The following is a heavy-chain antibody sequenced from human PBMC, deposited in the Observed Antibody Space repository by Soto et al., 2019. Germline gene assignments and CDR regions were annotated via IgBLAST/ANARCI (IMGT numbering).Heavy chain of an antibody. V-gene: IGHV1-46*01. CDR1: GYTFTSYY. Sequence: ASVKVSWKASGYTFTSYYMHWVRQAPGQGLEWIGIINPSGGSTSYAQKFQGRVTMTRDTSTSTVYMELSSLRSEDTAVYYCARDYRGDIVVVPAARPLYYYYYYGMDVWGQGTTVTVSS. CDR3: ARDYRGDIVVVPAARPLYYYYYYGMDV. CDR2: INPSGGST. J-gene: IGHJ6*02. D-gene: IGHD2-2*01.